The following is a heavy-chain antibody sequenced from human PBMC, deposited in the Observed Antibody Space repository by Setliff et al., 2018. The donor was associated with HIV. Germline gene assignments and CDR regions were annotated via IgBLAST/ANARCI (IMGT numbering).Heavy chain of an antibody. Sequence: SETLSLTCTVSGDSISTDYWTWIRQPPGKGLEWIGYTYNSASTSYNPSLKSRVTISVDTSKNQFPLKLSSVTAADTAVYYCARHSPSDYWGQGTLVTVSS. J-gene: IGHJ4*02. CDR1: GDSISTDY. CDR2: TYNSAST. CDR3: ARHSPSDY. V-gene: IGHV4-59*08.